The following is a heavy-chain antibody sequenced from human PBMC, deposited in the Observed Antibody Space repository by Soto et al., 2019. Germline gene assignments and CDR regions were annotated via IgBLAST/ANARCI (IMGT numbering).Heavy chain of an antibody. V-gene: IGHV4-28*05. CDR3: ATIAEIPGPVDY. J-gene: IGHJ4*02. CDR2: LYYRGNI. D-gene: IGHD2-2*02. Sequence: QVQLQESGPGLVKPSDTLSLTCGVTGSSVSSWNWLGWIRQPPARGLEWIGHLYYRGNISHGASLQSRVTMDVDTSTNQFSLKLRSVTAEHTAVYYCATIAEIPGPVDYWGQGTLVTVSS. CDR1: GSSVSSWNW.